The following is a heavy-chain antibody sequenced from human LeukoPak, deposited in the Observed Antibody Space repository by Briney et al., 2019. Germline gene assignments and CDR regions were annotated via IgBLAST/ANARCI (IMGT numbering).Heavy chain of an antibody. V-gene: IGHV4-31*03. J-gene: IGHJ5*02. CDR3: ARDHQQLVHWFDP. Sequence: ASETLSLTCTVSGGSISSGGYYWSWIRQHPGKGLEWIGYIYYSGSTYYNPSLKSRVTISVDTSKNQFSLKLSSVTAADTAVYYCARDHQQLVHWFDPWGQGTLVTVSS. CDR2: IYYSGST. CDR1: GGSISSGGYY. D-gene: IGHD6-13*01.